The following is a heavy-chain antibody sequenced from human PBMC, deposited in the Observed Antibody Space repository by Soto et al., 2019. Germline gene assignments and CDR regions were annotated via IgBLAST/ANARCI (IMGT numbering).Heavy chain of an antibody. J-gene: IGHJ6*02. Sequence: GGSLSLSCAASGFTFSGYWMSWVRQAPGKGLEWVANIKQDGSEKYYVDSVKGRFTISRDNAKNSLYLQMNSLRAEDTAVYYCARDSGPSCTSKSWSEDYRMHVWGERTTVT. CDR1: GFTFSGYW. D-gene: IGHD2-2*01. CDR3: ARDSGPSCTSKSWSEDYRMHV. CDR2: IKQDGSEK. V-gene: IGHV3-7*01.